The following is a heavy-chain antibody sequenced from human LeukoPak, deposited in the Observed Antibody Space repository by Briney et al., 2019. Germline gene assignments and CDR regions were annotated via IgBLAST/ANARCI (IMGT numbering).Heavy chain of an antibody. CDR1: GGSISNYY. V-gene: IGHV4-59*08. CDR3: ARGYRSSWYFNWFDP. D-gene: IGHD6-13*01. CDR2: IYYSETT. J-gene: IGHJ5*02. Sequence: ASETLSLTCTVSGGSISNYYWSWIRQPPGKGLEWIGYIYYSETTNYNPSLKSRVTISVDTSKNQFSLKLTSVTAADTAVYYCARGYRSSWYFNWFDPWGQGTLVTVSS.